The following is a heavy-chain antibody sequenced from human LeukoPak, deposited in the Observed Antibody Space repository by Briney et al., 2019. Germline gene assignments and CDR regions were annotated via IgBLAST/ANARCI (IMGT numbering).Heavy chain of an antibody. CDR3: ARSSYYYDSSGYYLDHSDY. CDR2: ISAYNGNT. Sequence: GASVKVSCKASGYTFTSYGISWVRQAPGQGLEWMGWISAYNGNTNYAQKLQGRVTMTTDTSTSTAYMELRSLRSDDTAVYYCARSSYYYDSSGYYLDHSDYWGQGTLVTVSS. V-gene: IGHV1-18*01. D-gene: IGHD3-22*01. J-gene: IGHJ4*02. CDR1: GYTFTSYG.